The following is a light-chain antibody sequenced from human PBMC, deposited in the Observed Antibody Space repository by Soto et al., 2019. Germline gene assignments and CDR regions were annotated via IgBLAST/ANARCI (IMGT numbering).Light chain of an antibody. Sequence: DIQMTQSPSSLSASVGDRVTITCRASQSISSYLHWYQQKPGKAPKLLIYAACSLQSGVPSRFSGSGSGTDFTLTISSLQPEDFATYYCQQSYNTPWTFGQGTKVEIK. CDR3: QQSYNTPWT. V-gene: IGKV1-39*01. J-gene: IGKJ1*01. CDR1: QSISSY. CDR2: AAC.